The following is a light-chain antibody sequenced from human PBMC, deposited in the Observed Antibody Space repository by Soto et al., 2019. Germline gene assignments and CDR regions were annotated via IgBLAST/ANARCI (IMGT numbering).Light chain of an antibody. CDR3: QQYGSSPPRT. CDR1: QSVSSY. V-gene: IGKV3-20*01. CDR2: GAS. J-gene: IGKJ1*01. Sequence: EVVLTQSPATLSLSPGERATLSCRASQSVSSYLAWYQQKPGQAPRLLISGASTGATGIPARFSGSGSGTEFTLTISRLEPEDFAVYYCQQYGSSPPRTFGQGTKVDI.